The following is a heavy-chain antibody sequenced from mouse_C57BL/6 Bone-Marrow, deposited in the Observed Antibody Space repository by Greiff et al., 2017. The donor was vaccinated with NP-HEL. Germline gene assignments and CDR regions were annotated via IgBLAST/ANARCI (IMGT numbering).Heavy chain of an antibody. Sequence: VQLQQPGAELVRPGSSVKLSCKASGYTFTSYWMDWVKQRPGQGLEWIGNIYPSDSETHYNQKFKDKATLTVDKSSSTAYMQLSSLTSEDSAVYYCAREGDYDGDYWGQGTTLTVSS. D-gene: IGHD2-4*01. CDR3: AREGDYDGDY. J-gene: IGHJ2*01. CDR1: GYTFTSYW. V-gene: IGHV1-61*01. CDR2: IYPSDSET.